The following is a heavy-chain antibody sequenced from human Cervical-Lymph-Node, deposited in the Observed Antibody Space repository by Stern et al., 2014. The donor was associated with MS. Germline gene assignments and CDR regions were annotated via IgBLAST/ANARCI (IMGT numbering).Heavy chain of an antibody. V-gene: IGHV3-30*18. J-gene: IGHJ4*02. D-gene: IGHD2/OR15-2a*01. CDR1: GFRFRSYG. Sequence: VQLVESGGGVVQPGRSLRLSCVASGFRFRSYGMHWVRQAPGKGLEWLAAIEHDGSDQYYADSVKGRFTISRDNFQNTVYLQMNSLGPEDTAVYFCAKGGDFEGGGWGQGTLVTVSS. CDR2: IEHDGSDQ. CDR3: AKGGDFEGGG.